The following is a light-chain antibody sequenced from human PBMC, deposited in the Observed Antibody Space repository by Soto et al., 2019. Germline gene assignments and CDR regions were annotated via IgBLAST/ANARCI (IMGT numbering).Light chain of an antibody. J-gene: IGLJ2*01. CDR2: DTS. V-gene: IGLV7-46*01. Sequence: QAVVTQDPSLTVSPGGTVTLTCGSSTGAVTSGHFPYWFQHRPGQAPRTLIYDTSKKHSWTPARFSGSLLGGKAALTLSGAQPEDEADYYCLLAYSGARLFGGGTKLTVL. CDR1: TGAVTSGHF. CDR3: LLAYSGARL.